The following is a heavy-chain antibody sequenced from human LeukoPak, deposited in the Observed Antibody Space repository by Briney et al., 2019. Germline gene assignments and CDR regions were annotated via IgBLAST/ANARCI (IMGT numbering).Heavy chain of an antibody. CDR1: GFTFSSYA. D-gene: IGHD6-13*01. CDR2: ISYDGSNK. Sequence: GGSLRLSCAASGFTFSSYAMHWVRQAPGKGLEWVAVISYDGSNKYFADSVKGRFTISRDNSKNTLYLQMNSLRAEDTAVYYCARGGYSSSRGPFDPWGQGTPVTVSS. V-gene: IGHV3-30-3*01. CDR3: ARGGYSSSRGPFDP. J-gene: IGHJ5*02.